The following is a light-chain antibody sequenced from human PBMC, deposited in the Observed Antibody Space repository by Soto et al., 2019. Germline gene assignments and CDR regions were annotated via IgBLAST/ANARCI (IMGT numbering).Light chain of an antibody. CDR2: STS. CDR3: LHENSYPLT. V-gene: IGKV1-6*01. CDR1: QGVSDD. J-gene: IGKJ4*01. Sequence: IQMTQSPSSLSASVGDRVTITCRASQGVSDDVGWCQQKPGKAPKLLIYSTSTLQSGGPSRFGGSGSGTDCPPTISCLQPEDFAAYYFLHENSYPLTFGGGTKVQIK.